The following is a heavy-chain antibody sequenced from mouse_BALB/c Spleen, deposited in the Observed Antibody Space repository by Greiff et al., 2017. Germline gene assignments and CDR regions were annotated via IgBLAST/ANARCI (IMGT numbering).Heavy chain of an antibody. V-gene: IGHV3-1*02. J-gene: IGHJ3*01. CDR1: GYSFTSGYS. CDR2: IHYSGST. D-gene: IGHD2-3*01. CDR3: ANDGSFAY. Sequence: EVQVVESGPDLVKPSQSLSLSCTVTGYSFTSGYSCHWLRQLPENKLEWMGYIHYSGSTNYNPSLKSRISITRDTSKNQFFLQLNSVTTEDTATYYCANDGSFAYWGQGTLVTVSA.